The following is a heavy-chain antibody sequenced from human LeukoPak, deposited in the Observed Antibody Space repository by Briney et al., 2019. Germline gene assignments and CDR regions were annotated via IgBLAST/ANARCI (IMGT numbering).Heavy chain of an antibody. Sequence: GGSLRLSCAASGFTFSSYAMHWVRQAPGKGLEWVAVISYDGSNKYYADSVKGRFTISRDNSKDTLYLQMNSLRAEDTAVYYCARVQTPHLKLLIPHDAFDIWGQGTMVTVSS. CDR1: GFTFSSYA. CDR2: ISYDGSNK. J-gene: IGHJ3*02. V-gene: IGHV3-30-3*01. CDR3: ARVQTPHLKLLIPHDAFDI. D-gene: IGHD3-10*01.